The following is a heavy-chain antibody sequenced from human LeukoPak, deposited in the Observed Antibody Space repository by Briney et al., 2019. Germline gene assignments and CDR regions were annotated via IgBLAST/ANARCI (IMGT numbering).Heavy chain of an antibody. D-gene: IGHD6-19*01. CDR1: GFTFSSYS. V-gene: IGHV3-21*01. CDR2: ISSSSSYI. J-gene: IGHJ4*02. Sequence: GGSLRLSCAASGFTFSSYSMNWVRQAPGKGLEWVSSISSSSSYIYYADSVKGRFTISRDNAKNSLYLQMNSLRAEDTAVYYCARVSIAVAGLGDYWGQGTLVTVSS. CDR3: ARVSIAVAGLGDY.